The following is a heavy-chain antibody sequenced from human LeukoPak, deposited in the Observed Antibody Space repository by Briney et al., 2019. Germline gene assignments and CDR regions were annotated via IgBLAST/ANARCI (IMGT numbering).Heavy chain of an antibody. V-gene: IGHV3-21*01. Sequence: GGSLRLSCAASGFTFSSYSMNWVRQAPGKGLEWVSSISSSSSYIYYADSVKGRFTISRDNAKNSLYLQMSSLRAEDTAVYYCARDSVVRGVISYYYYGMDVWGQGTTVTVSS. CDR1: GFTFSSYS. J-gene: IGHJ6*02. CDR2: ISSSSSYI. CDR3: ARDSVVRGVISYYYYGMDV. D-gene: IGHD3-10*01.